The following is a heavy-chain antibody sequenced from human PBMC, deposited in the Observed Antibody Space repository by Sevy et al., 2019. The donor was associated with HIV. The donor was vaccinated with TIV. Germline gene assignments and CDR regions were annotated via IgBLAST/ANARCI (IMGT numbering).Heavy chain of an antibody. J-gene: IGHJ4*02. CDR2: IHSSGST. Sequence: SETLSLTCTVSGGSITSYYWSWIRQPAGKGLEGIGRIHSSGSTNNNRSLKSRVTMSVDTSKNQFSLRLSSVTAADTAVYYCARDSGYDQNFDYWGQGTLVTVSS. CDR3: ARDSGYDQNFDY. V-gene: IGHV4-4*07. D-gene: IGHD5-12*01. CDR1: GGSITSYY.